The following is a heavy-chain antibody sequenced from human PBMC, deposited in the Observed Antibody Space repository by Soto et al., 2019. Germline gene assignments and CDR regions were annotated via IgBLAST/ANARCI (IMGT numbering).Heavy chain of an antibody. Sequence: GGSLRLSCAASGLTFSRYTMHWVRQAPGKGLEWVSYIGSSSNVIHYADSVKGRFTISRDDAKNSLYLQMNSLRDEDTSVYYCAKFRGFDYGPFDYWGQGALVTVSS. V-gene: IGHV3-48*02. D-gene: IGHD3-10*01. CDR2: IGSSSNVI. J-gene: IGHJ4*02. CDR3: AKFRGFDYGPFDY. CDR1: GLTFSRYT.